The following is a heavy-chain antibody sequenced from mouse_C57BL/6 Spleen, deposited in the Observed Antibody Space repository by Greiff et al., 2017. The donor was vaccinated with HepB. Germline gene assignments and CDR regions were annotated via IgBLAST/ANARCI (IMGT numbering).Heavy chain of an antibody. D-gene: IGHD2-4*01. Sequence: QVQLKQSGAELVKPGASVKMSCKASGYTFTSYWITWVKQRPGQGLEWIGDIYPGSGSTNYNEKFKSKATLTVDTSSSTAYMQLSSLTSEDSAVYYCAREEAYDYDTAYWGQGTLVTVSA. CDR3: AREEAYDYDTAY. CDR2: IYPGSGST. CDR1: GYTFTSYW. J-gene: IGHJ3*01. V-gene: IGHV1-55*01.